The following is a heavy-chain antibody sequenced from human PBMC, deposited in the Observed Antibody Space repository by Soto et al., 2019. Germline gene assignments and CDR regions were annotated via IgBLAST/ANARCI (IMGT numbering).Heavy chain of an antibody. CDR3: AKIALTYYYYMDV. CDR1: GFTFSSYS. J-gene: IGHJ6*03. D-gene: IGHD2-15*01. Sequence: EVQLVESGGGLVQPGGSLRLSCAASGFTFSSYSMNWVRQAPGKGLEWVSYISSSSSTIYYADSVKGRFTISRDNAKNSLYLQMNSLRAEDTAVYYCAKIALTYYYYMDVWGKGTTVTVSS. CDR2: ISSSSSTI. V-gene: IGHV3-48*01.